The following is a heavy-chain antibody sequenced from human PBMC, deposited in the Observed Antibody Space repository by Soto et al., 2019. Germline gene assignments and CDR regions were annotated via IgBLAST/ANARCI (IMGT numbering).Heavy chain of an antibody. Sequence: EVQLLESGGGLVQPGGSLRLSCAASGFTFSSYAMSWVRQAPGKGLELVSAISGSGGSTYYADSVKGRFTISRDNTKNTRYLQMNSLRAEDKAVYYCAKRSATTSAFDLWGQGTMVTVSS. CDR3: AKRSATTSAFDL. CDR1: GFTFSSYA. D-gene: IGHD2-15*01. CDR2: ISGSGGST. V-gene: IGHV3-23*01. J-gene: IGHJ3*01.